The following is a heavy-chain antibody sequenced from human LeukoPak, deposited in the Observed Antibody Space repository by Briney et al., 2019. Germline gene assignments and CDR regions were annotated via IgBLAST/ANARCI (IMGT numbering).Heavy chain of an antibody. Sequence: PSETLSLTCSVSGGSISTYYWSWIRQSPGKGLEWIGYIYHNGDTNYNPSFNSRVTISVYTSKTQFSLRLMSVTAAGTDIYYCARHSYTPFDYWGQGSLVTVSS. J-gene: IGHJ4*02. V-gene: IGHV4-59*08. CDR2: IYHNGDT. CDR3: ARHSYTPFDY. D-gene: IGHD2-2*02. CDR1: GGSISTYY.